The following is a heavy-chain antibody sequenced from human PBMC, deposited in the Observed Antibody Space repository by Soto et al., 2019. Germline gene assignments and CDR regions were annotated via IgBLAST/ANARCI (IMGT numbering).Heavy chain of an antibody. D-gene: IGHD6-19*01. CDR1: GFTFRNYW. J-gene: IGHJ4*02. CDR2: IKQDGSEN. CDR3: GRDHINGWKFDY. Sequence: EVQLVESGGGLVQPGGSLRLSCAASGFTFRNYWMSWVRQAPGKGLEWVANIKQDGSENYYVGSVKGRFTTSRDNTKNSFYLLMNCLRAEDTAEYYCGRDHINGWKFDYWGRGTLVTVSS. V-gene: IGHV3-7*01.